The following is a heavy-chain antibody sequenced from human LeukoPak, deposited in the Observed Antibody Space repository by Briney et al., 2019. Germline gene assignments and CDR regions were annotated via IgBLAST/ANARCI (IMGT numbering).Heavy chain of an antibody. CDR1: GGSISSSYYY. Sequence: MPSETLSLTCTVSGGSISSSYYYWGWIRQPPGKGLEWIGSIYYSGSTYYNPSLKSRVTISVDMSKNQFSLKLSSVTAADTAVYYCARDFSGYGYFDYWGQGTLVTVSS. V-gene: IGHV4-39*07. CDR3: ARDFSGYGYFDY. D-gene: IGHD5-12*01. CDR2: IYYSGST. J-gene: IGHJ4*02.